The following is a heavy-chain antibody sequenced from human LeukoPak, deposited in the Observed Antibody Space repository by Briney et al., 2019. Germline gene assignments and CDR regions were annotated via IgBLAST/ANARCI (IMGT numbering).Heavy chain of an antibody. D-gene: IGHD2-2*02. CDR1: GGSFSGYY. Sequence: PSETLSLTCAVYGGSFSGYYWSWIRQPPGKGLEWIGEINHSGSTNYNPSLKSRVTISVDTSKNQFSLKLSSVTAADTAVYYCARRLRSAYTPAIDYWGQGTLVTVSS. J-gene: IGHJ4*02. CDR3: ARRLRSAYTPAIDY. V-gene: IGHV4-34*01. CDR2: INHSGST.